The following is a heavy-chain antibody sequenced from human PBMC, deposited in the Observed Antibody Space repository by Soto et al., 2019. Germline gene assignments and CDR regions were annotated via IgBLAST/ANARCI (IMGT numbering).Heavy chain of an antibody. Sequence: PSETLSLTCAVYGGSFSGYYWSWIRQPPGKGLEWIGEINHSGSTNYNPSLKSRVTISVDTSKNQFSLKLSSVTAADTAVYYCARAYYYHSSGYTNFDYWGQGTLVTVYS. CDR1: GGSFSGYY. V-gene: IGHV4-34*01. CDR3: ARAYYYHSSGYTNFDY. J-gene: IGHJ4*02. CDR2: INHSGST. D-gene: IGHD3-22*01.